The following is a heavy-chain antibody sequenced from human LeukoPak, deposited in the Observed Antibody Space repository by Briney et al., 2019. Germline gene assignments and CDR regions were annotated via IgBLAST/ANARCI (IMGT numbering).Heavy chain of an antibody. V-gene: IGHV3-21*01. D-gene: IGHD3-10*02. CDR3: AELGITMIGGV. Sequence: GGSLRLSCAASGFTFSTFAMIWVRQPPGKGLEWVSSIFPSGGEIHYADSVKGRFTISRDNAKNSLYLQMNSLRAEDTAVYYCAELGITMIGGVWGKGTTVTVSS. CDR1: GFTFSTFA. J-gene: IGHJ6*04. CDR2: IFPSGGEI.